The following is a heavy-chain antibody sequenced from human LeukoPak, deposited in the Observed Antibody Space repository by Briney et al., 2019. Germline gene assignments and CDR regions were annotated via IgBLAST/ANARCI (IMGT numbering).Heavy chain of an antibody. CDR3: ARIKSYTLDY. V-gene: IGHV3-23*01. J-gene: IGHJ4*02. D-gene: IGHD3-16*02. Sequence: GGSLRLSCVASGFTFSSYAMSWVRQAPGKGLEWVSAIGGSGGSTYYEDSVKGRFTISRDNSKNTLYLQMNSLRAEDTAVYYCARIKSYTLDYWGQGTLVTVSS. CDR2: IGGSGGST. CDR1: GFTFSSYA.